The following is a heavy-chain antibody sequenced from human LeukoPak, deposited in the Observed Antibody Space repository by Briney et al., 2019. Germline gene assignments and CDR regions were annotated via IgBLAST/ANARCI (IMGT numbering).Heavy chain of an antibody. V-gene: IGHV1-2*02. J-gene: IGHJ6*02. CDR3: ARTYYYGSGTLYYYYGMDV. D-gene: IGHD3-10*01. CDR1: GDTFTGYY. Sequence: ASVKVSCKASGDTFTGYYMHWVRQAPGQGLEWMAWTNPNSGATNYAQKFQGRVTMTRDTSISTAYMELSRLRSDDTAVYYCARTYYYGSGTLYYYYGMDVWGQGTTVTVSS. CDR2: TNPNSGAT.